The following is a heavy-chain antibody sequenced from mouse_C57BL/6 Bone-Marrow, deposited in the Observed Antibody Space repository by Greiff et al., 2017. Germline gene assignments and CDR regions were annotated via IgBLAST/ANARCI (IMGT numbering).Heavy chain of an antibody. D-gene: IGHD2-3*01. CDR1: GFTFSSYG. CDR3: ARRDGSYFDY. J-gene: IGHJ2*01. CDR2: ISSGGSYT. Sequence: EVQGVESGGDLVKPGGSLKLSCAASGFTFSSYGMSWVRQTPDKRLEWVATISSGGSYTYYPDSVKGRFTISRDNAKNTLYLQMSSLKSEDTAMYYCARRDGSYFDYWGQGPTLTVSS. V-gene: IGHV5-6*01.